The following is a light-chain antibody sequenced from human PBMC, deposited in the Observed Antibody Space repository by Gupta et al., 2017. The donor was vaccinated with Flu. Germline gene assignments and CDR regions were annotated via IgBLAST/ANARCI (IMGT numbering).Light chain of an antibody. J-gene: IGLJ3*02. V-gene: IGLV1-51*02. CDR2: ETN. CDR3: TSWDNSLSATV. CDR1: SSSIGNNY. Sequence: SSSIGNNYVSWYQQFPGTAPKLLIYETNRRPSGIPDRCSGSKSGTSATLGITGLQTGDEADYYCTSWDNSLSATVFGGGTKVTVL.